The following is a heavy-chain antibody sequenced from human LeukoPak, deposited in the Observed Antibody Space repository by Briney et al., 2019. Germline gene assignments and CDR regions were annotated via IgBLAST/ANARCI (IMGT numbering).Heavy chain of an antibody. J-gene: IGHJ4*02. CDR1: GGSISSYY. CDR2: VYTSGTT. CDR3: ARQASYYDILTGYYAVPHFDY. V-gene: IGHV4-4*07. D-gene: IGHD3-9*01. Sequence: KPSETLSLTCTVSGGSISSYYWSWIRQPAGKGLEWIGRVYTSGTTNYNPSLQSRVTMSVDTSKNRFSLRLSSVTAADTAVYYCARQASYYDILTGYYAVPHFDYWGQGTLVTVSS.